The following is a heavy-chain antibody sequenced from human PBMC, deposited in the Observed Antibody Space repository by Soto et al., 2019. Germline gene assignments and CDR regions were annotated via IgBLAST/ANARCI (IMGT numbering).Heavy chain of an antibody. CDR3: ARGAHIKYCSGGSCYSNWFDP. V-gene: IGHV1-69*06. CDR2: IIPIFGTA. CDR1: GVTFSSYA. D-gene: IGHD2-15*01. J-gene: IGHJ5*02. Sequence: ASVKVSCKASGVTFSSYAISWVLQAPGQGLEWMGGIIPIFGTANYAQKFQGRVTITADKSTSTAYMELSSLRSEDTAVYYCARGAHIKYCSGGSCYSNWFDPWGQGTLVTVSS.